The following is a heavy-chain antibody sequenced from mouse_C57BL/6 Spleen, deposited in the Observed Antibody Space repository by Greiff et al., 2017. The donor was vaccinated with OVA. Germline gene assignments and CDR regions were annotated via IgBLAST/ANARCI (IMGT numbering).Heavy chain of an antibody. CDR3: ARKDYDYFAY. J-gene: IGHJ3*01. CDR2: IDPSDSYT. Sequence: QVQLQQSGAELVKPGASVKLSCKASGYTFTSYWMQWVKQRPGQGLEWIGEIDPSDSYTNYNQKFKGKATLTVDTSSSTAYMQLSSLTSEDSAVYYCARKDYDYFAYWGQGTLVTVSA. D-gene: IGHD2-4*01. CDR1: GYTFTSYW. V-gene: IGHV1-50*01.